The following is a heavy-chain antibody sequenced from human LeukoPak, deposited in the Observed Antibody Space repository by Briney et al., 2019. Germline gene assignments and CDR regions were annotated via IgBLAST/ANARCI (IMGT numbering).Heavy chain of an antibody. V-gene: IGHV3-23*01. Sequence: GGFLRLSCAASGFIFSKYTMSWVRQAPGKGLEWVSAISGSGGSTYYADSVKGRFTISRDNSKNTLYLQMNSLRAEDTAVYYCAKDAYSSGWYEPFDYWGQGTLVTVSS. D-gene: IGHD6-19*01. J-gene: IGHJ4*02. CDR1: GFIFSKYT. CDR2: ISGSGGST. CDR3: AKDAYSSGWYEPFDY.